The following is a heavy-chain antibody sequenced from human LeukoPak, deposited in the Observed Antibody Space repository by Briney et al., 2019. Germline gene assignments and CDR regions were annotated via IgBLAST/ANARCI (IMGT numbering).Heavy chain of an antibody. CDR2: IRSKAYGGTT. J-gene: IGHJ4*02. D-gene: IGHD3-22*01. V-gene: IGHV3-49*04. Sequence: PGGSLRLSCTASGFTFGDYAMSWVRQAPGKGLEWVGFIRSKAYGGTTEYAASVKGRFTISRDDSKSIAYLQMNSLKTEDTAVYYCTREPTPWYYHDSSGYPGYFDYWGQGTLVTVSS. CDR3: TREPTPWYYHDSSGYPGYFDY. CDR1: GFTFGDYA.